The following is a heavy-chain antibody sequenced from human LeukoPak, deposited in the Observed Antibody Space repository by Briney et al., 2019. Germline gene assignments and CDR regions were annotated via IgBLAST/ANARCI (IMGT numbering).Heavy chain of an antibody. CDR1: GFTFSGSA. Sequence: GGSLRLSCAASGFTFSGSAMHWVRQASGKGLEWVGRIRSKANSYATGYAASVKGRFTISRDDSKNTAYLQMNSLKTEDTAVYYCARRAGAYSHPYDYWGQGTLVTVSS. V-gene: IGHV3-73*01. J-gene: IGHJ4*02. CDR2: IRSKANSYAT. D-gene: IGHD4/OR15-4a*01. CDR3: ARRAGAYSHPYDY.